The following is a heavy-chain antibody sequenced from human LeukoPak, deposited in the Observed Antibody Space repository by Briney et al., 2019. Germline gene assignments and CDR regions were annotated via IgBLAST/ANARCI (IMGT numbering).Heavy chain of an antibody. CDR3: AAKESYYYDSSLPFDY. J-gene: IGHJ4*02. V-gene: IGHV4-34*01. CDR1: GGSFSGYY. CDR2: INHSGST. D-gene: IGHD3-22*01. Sequence: SETLSLTCAVYGGSFSGYYWSWIRQPPGKGLEWIGEINHSGSTNYNPSLKSRVTISVDTSKNQFSLKLSSVTAADTAVYYCAAKESYYYDSSLPFDYWGQGTLVTVSS.